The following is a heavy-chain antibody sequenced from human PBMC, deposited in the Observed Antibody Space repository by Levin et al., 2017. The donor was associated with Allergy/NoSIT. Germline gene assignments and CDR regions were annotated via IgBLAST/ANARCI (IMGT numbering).Heavy chain of an antibody. V-gene: IGHV4-34*01. J-gene: IGHJ4*02. D-gene: IGHD6-13*01. CDR1: GGSFSGYY. Sequence: SETLSLTCAVYGGSFSGYYWGWIRQPPGKGLEWIGEINHSGSTNYNPSLKSRVTISVDTSKNQFSLKLSSVTAADTAVYYCARALSRRIAAVLDYWGQGTLVTVSS. CDR2: INHSGST. CDR3: ARALSRRIAAVLDY.